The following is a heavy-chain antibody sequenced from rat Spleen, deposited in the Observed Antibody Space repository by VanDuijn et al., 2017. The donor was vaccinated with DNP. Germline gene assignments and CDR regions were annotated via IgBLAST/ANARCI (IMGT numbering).Heavy chain of an antibody. CDR2: ISTGAGNT. CDR1: GFTFSNYG. J-gene: IGHJ4*01. V-gene: IGHV5S13*01. Sequence: EVQLVESGGGLVQPGRSLKLSCAASGFTFSNYGMAWVRQAPTKGLEWVASISTGAGNTYYRDSVKGRFTISRDNAKNTLHLQMDSLRSEDTATYYCARFYRDSYAQGVMDAWGQGTSITVSS. D-gene: IGHD1-12*01. CDR3: ARFYRDSYAQGVMDA.